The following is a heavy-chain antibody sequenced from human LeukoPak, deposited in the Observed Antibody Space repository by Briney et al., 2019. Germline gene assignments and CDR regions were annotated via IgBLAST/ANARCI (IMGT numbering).Heavy chain of an antibody. V-gene: IGHV4-34*01. CDR3: ATYSSGWYGFDY. CDR1: GGSFSGYY. CDR2: INHSGST. Sequence: SKTLSLTCAVYGGSFSGYYWSWIRQPPGKGLEWIGEINHSGSTNYNPSLKSRVTISVDTSKNQFSLKLSSVTAADTAVYYCATYSSGWYGFDYWGQGTLVTVSS. D-gene: IGHD6-19*01. J-gene: IGHJ4*02.